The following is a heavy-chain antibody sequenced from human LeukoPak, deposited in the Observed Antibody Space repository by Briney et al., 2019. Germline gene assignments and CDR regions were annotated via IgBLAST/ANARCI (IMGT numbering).Heavy chain of an antibody. D-gene: IGHD6-19*01. Sequence: PGGSLRLSCAASGFTFSSYWMSWVRQAPGKGLEWVANIKEDGSEIHYVDSVTGRFTISRDNAKNSVYLQMNSLRAEDTSVYYCAREGSGRYVGTGAQSWGQGTLVTVSS. CDR3: AREGSGRYVGTGAQS. CDR1: GFTFSSYW. CDR2: IKEDGSEI. J-gene: IGHJ5*02. V-gene: IGHV3-7*01.